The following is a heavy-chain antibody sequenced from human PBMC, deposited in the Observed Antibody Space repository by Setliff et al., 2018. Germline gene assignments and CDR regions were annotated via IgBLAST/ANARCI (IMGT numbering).Heavy chain of an antibody. CDR1: GYTFTSYA. J-gene: IGHJ6*03. D-gene: IGHD2-2*01. CDR2: VNAGNGNT. Sequence: ASVKVSCKASGYTFTSYAMHWVRQAPGQRLEWMGWVNAGNGNTKYSQKFQGRVTITRDTSASTAYMELSSLRSEDTAVYYCARDGFEIVVVPAAIYYYYYMDVWGEGPRSPSP. V-gene: IGHV1-3*01. CDR3: ARDGFEIVVVPAAIYYYYYMDV.